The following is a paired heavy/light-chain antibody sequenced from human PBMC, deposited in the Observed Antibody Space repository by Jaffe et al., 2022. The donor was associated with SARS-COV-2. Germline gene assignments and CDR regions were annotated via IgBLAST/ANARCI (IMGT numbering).Light chain of an antibody. J-gene: IGKJ1*01. CDR2: NVS. V-gene: IGKV2-30*01. CDR3: MQGTHWPPT. CDR1: QSLAYSGGNTY. Sequence: DVVMTQSPLSLPVTLGQPASISCRSSQSLAYSGGNTYLNWFQQRPGQSPRRLIYNVSNRDSGVPDRFSGSGSGTDFTLTISRVEAEDVGVYYCMQGTHWPPTFGQGTKVEIK.
Heavy chain of an antibody. D-gene: IGHD2-2*02. CDR2: ISGSGDRT. CDR1: GFTFSSYA. Sequence: EVQLLESGGGLVQPGGSLRLSCAASGFTFSSYAMTWARQTPGKGLEWVSSISGSGDRTYYANSVKGRFTISRDNSKSTVSLQMNSLRDEDTAVYYCVNWVEGSAILFDHWGLGTPVTVSS. V-gene: IGHV3-23*01. CDR3: VNWVEGSAILFDH. J-gene: IGHJ4*02.